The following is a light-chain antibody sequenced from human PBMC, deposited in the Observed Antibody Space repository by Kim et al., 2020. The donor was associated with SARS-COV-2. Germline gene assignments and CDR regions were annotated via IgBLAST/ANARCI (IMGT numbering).Light chain of an antibody. CDR1: SRSSYY. CDR2: GKN. V-gene: IGLV3-19*01. Sequence: GQTVRSTCQGDSRSSYYANWYQQKPRQATVLVIYGKNNQPSGIPDRFSGSGAGNTASMTITGTQAEDKADYDGNSQDNSGNQLRNVFGTGTKVTVL. CDR3: NSQDNSGNQLRNV. J-gene: IGLJ1*01.